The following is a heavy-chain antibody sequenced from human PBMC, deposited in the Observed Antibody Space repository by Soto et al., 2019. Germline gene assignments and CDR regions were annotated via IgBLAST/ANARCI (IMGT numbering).Heavy chain of an antibody. CDR1: GFTFSSYG. Sequence: PGGSLRLSCAASGFTFSSYGMHWVRQAPGKGLEWVAVISYDGSNKYYADSVKGRFTISRDNSKNTLYLQMNSLRAEDTAVYYCAKGYGYDPPRIDYWGQGTLVTVSS. J-gene: IGHJ4*02. CDR3: AKGYGYDPPRIDY. D-gene: IGHD3-3*01. V-gene: IGHV3-30*18. CDR2: ISYDGSNK.